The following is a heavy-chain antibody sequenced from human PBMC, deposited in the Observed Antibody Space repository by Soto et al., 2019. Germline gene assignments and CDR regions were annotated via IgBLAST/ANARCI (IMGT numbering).Heavy chain of an antibody. CDR1: GASISTHH. V-gene: IGHV4-59*08. Sequence: SETLSLTCTVSGASISTHHWIWIRQPPGKGLEWIGFFHYYEGTHYNPSLKSRVTISVDTSKNQFFLNVTSVTAADTAVYYCARLSATVSGDYWGLGTLVTVSS. D-gene: IGHD1-26*01. J-gene: IGHJ4*02. CDR2: FHYYEGT. CDR3: ARLSATVSGDY.